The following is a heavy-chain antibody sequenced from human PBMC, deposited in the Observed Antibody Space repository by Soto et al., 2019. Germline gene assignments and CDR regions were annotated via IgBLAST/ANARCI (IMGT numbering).Heavy chain of an antibody. CDR2: IIPIFGTA. Sequence: GASVKVSCKASGGTFSSYAISWVRQAPGQGLEWMGGIIPIFGTANYAQKFQGRVTITADESTSTAYMELSSLRSEDTAVYYCARSVYYYDSSGYYYAIDYWGQGTLVTVSS. V-gene: IGHV1-69*13. D-gene: IGHD3-22*01. CDR3: ARSVYYYDSSGYYYAIDY. CDR1: GGTFSSYA. J-gene: IGHJ4*02.